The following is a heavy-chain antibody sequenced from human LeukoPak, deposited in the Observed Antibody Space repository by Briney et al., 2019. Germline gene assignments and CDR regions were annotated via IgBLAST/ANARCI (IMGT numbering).Heavy chain of an antibody. D-gene: IGHD6-13*01. CDR3: ASAPYSSSWYLDY. CDR2: IYHSGST. J-gene: IGHJ4*02. CDR1: GGSISSSNW. V-gene: IGHV4-4*02. Sequence: SETLSLTCAVSGGSISSSNWWSWVRQPPGKGLEWIGEIYHSGSTNYNPSLKSRVTISVDTSKNQFSLKLSSVTAADTAVYYCASAPYSSSWYLDYWGQGTLVTVSS.